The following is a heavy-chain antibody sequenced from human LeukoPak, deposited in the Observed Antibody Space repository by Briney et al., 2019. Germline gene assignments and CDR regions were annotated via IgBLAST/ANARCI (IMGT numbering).Heavy chain of an antibody. CDR2: ISYDGGNK. Sequence: GGSLRLSCAASGFTFSSYAMSWVRQAPGKGLEWVAVISYDGGNKYYADSVKGRFTISRDNSKNTLYLQMNSLRAEDTAVYYCAREGTYYFDYWGQGTLVTVSS. J-gene: IGHJ4*02. D-gene: IGHD3-10*01. CDR3: AREGTYYFDY. CDR1: GFTFSSYA. V-gene: IGHV3-30-3*01.